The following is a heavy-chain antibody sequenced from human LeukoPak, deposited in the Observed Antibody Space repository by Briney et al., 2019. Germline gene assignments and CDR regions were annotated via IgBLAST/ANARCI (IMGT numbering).Heavy chain of an antibody. CDR1: GFTFSSYG. D-gene: IGHD1-26*01. V-gene: IGHV3-23*01. J-gene: IGHJ4*02. CDR3: AKAKVAPSGI. Sequence: GGSLRLSCAASGFTFSSYGMNWVRQAPGKGLEWVSVISGSAGSTYYADSVKGRFTISRDNSKNRLYLQMNSLRADDTAVYYCAKAKVAPSGIWGQGTLVTVSS. CDR2: ISGSAGST.